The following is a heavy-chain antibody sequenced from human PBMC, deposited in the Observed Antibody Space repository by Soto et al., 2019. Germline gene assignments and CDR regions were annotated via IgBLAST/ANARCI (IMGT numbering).Heavy chain of an antibody. V-gene: IGHV3-30*04. CDR2: ISYNARSS. J-gene: IGHJ4*02. Sequence: QVQLVASGGGVVQPGGSLRLACTPSGFVFRNYAMHWVRQAPGKGLEWVALISYNARSSYYADSVKGRFSISRDNSKKTLSLQMNSLRPEDTAMYFCARGFVWGDYDPPYFDYWGRGTLVAVSS. CDR1: GFVFRNYA. CDR3: ARGFVWGDYDPPYFDY. D-gene: IGHD4-17*01.